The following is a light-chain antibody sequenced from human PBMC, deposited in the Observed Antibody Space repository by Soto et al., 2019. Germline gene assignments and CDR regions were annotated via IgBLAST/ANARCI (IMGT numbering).Light chain of an antibody. CDR3: SSFTASDTLV. J-gene: IGLJ2*01. V-gene: IGLV2-14*01. CDR2: DVN. Sequence: QSALTQPDSVSGSPGQSITISCTRTSSDVGLVSWYQQHPGKAPRFMIYDVNNRPSGVSNRFSASKSGNTAFLTISGLQAEDEADYYCSSFTASDTLVFGGGTKLTVL. CDR1: SSDVGL.